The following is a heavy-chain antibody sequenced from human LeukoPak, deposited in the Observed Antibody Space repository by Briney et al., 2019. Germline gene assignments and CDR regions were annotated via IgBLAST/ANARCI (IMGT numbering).Heavy chain of an antibody. J-gene: IGHJ4*02. CDR2: ISGSGGST. V-gene: IGHV3-23*01. CDR3: AKVHDILTGYQDY. CDR1: EFTFSSYA. D-gene: IGHD3-9*01. Sequence: PGGSLRLSCAASEFTFSSYAMSWVRQAPGKGLEWVSAISGSGGSTYYADSVKGRFTISRDNSKNTLYLQMNSLRAEDTAVYYCAKVHDILTGYQDYWGQGTLVTVSS.